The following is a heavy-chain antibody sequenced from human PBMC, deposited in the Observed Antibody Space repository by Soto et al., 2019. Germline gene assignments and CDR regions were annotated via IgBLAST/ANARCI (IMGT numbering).Heavy chain of an antibody. Sequence: VHLVESGGGLVQPGGSLRLSCAASGFNFSNHWMHWVRQRPGEGLVWVSRITSDGKSKAYAESVKGRFAISRDNAKNTLYLQMNGLTADYTAVYYCARESGDWPLNWFDPWGQGTLVTVSS. D-gene: IGHD2-21*02. V-gene: IGHV3-74*01. CDR2: ITSDGKSK. CDR1: GFNFSNHW. J-gene: IGHJ5*02. CDR3: ARESGDWPLNWFDP.